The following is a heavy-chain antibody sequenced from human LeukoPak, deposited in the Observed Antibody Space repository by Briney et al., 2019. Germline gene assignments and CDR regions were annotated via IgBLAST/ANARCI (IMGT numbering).Heavy chain of an antibody. D-gene: IGHD3-22*01. J-gene: IGHJ4*02. Sequence: GGSLRLSCAASGFTFSSYAMHWVRQAPGKGLEWVSAISGSGGSTYYADSVKGRFTISRDNSKNTLYLQMNSLRAEDTAVYYCAKLPNRYYYDSSGYYRDYWGQGTLVTVSS. CDR1: GFTFSSYA. CDR3: AKLPNRYYYDSSGYYRDY. V-gene: IGHV3-23*01. CDR2: ISGSGGST.